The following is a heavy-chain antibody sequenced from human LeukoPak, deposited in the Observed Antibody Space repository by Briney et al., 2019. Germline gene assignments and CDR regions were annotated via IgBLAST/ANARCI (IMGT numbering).Heavy chain of an antibody. CDR3: ARGRYCSGGSCYPVYYYYYMDV. J-gene: IGHJ6*03. V-gene: IGHV4-34*01. CDR1: GGSFSGYY. Sequence: SETLSLTCAVYGGSFSGYYWSWIRQPPGKGLEWIGEINHSGSTNYNPSLKSRVTISVDTSKSQFSLKLSSVTAADTAVYYCARGRYCSGGSCYPVYYYYYMDVWGKGTTVTVSS. CDR2: INHSGST. D-gene: IGHD2-15*01.